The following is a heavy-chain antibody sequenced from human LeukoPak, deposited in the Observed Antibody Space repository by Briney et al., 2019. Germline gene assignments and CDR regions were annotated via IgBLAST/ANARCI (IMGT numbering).Heavy chain of an antibody. CDR3: ARSITMIVVRKKGWFDP. CDR2: IYDSGST. J-gene: IGHJ5*02. D-gene: IGHD3-22*01. V-gene: IGHV4-39*07. CDR1: GGSIRSSYYY. Sequence: SETLSLTCTVSGGSIRSSYYYWGWIRQPPGKGLEWIGSIYDSGSTYYNPSLKSRVTISVDTSKNQFSLKLSSVTAADTAVYYCARSITMIVVRKKGWFDPWGQGTLVTVSS.